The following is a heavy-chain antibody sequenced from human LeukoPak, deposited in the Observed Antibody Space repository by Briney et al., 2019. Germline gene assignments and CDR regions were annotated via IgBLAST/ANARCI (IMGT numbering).Heavy chain of an antibody. CDR3: ARAISSSVAFDI. D-gene: IGHD6-6*01. J-gene: IGHJ3*02. Sequence: PGGSLRLSCAASGFTFSSYAMHWVRQAPGKGLEWVAVISYDGSNKYYADSVKGRFTISRDNSKNTLYLQMNSLRAEDTAVYYCARAISSSVAFDIWGQGTMVTVSS. CDR2: ISYDGSNK. V-gene: IGHV3-30-3*01. CDR1: GFTFSSYA.